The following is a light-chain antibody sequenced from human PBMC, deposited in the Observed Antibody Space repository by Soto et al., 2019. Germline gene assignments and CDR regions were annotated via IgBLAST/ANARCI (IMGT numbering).Light chain of an antibody. J-gene: IGKJ4*01. CDR2: GAS. CDR3: QQYGSSPLT. Sequence: EIVLTQSPGTVSLSPGERATLSCRASQTVSGYYLAWYQQKPGQAPRLLIYGASRRATGIPDRFSGSGAGTDFTLTITSLEPEDVAVYSCQQYGSSPLTFGGGTKVEIK. CDR1: QTVSGYY. V-gene: IGKV3-20*01.